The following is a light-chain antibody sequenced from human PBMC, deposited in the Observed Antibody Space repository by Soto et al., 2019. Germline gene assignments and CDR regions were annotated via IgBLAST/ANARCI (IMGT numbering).Light chain of an antibody. CDR3: AACDRSLTGVV. V-gene: IGLV1-51*01. CDR1: SSNIGATY. CDR2: DNS. Sequence: QSVLTQPPSVSAAPGQTVTISCSGSSSNIGATYVSWYHHLPGAAPKLLIYDNSKRPSGIPDRFSGSKSGTSATLVISGLQTGDEADYYCAACDRSLTGVVLGGGTKLTVL. J-gene: IGLJ2*01.